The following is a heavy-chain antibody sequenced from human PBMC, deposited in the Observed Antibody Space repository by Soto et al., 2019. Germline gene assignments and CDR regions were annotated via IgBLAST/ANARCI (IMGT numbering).Heavy chain of an antibody. D-gene: IGHD4-17*01. CDR2: ISHKSSAI. CDR3: ASDPCASTTGTIMDY. J-gene: IGHJ4*02. Sequence: EVQLVESGGGLVQPGGSLRLSCAASGFTFSNYAMNWVRQAPGKGLEWVSYISHKSSAIYHADSVKGRFTISRDNAKNSLYLQMNSLRDEDTAVYYCASDPCASTTGTIMDYWGQGTVVTVSS. V-gene: IGHV3-48*02. CDR1: GFTFSNYA.